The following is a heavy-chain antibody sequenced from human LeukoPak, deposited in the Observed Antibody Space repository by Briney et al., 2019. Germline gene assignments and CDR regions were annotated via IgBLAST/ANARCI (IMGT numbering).Heavy chain of an antibody. D-gene: IGHD3-22*01. CDR1: GGSFSGYY. CDR2: INHSGST. V-gene: IGHV4-34*01. Sequence: PSETLSLTCAVYGGSFSGYYWSWIRKPPGKGLEWIGAINHSGSTNYNPSLKSRVTISVDTSKTQFSLKLSSVTAADTAVYYCARGRGYYDSRGFDYWGQGTLVTVSS. CDR3: ARGRGYYDSRGFDY. J-gene: IGHJ4*02.